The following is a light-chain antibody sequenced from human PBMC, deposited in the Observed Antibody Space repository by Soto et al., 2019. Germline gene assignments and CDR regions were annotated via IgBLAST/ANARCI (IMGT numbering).Light chain of an antibody. CDR3: MQALQTPT. CDR2: LGS. V-gene: IGKV2-28*01. CDR1: QSLVHSNGYNY. Sequence: DIVMTQSPLSLPVTPGEPASISCRSSQSLVHSNGYNYLDWYLQKPVQSPQLLIYLGSNRASGVPDRFSGSGSGTDFTLKISRVEAEDVGVYYCMQALQTPTFGQGTRLEIK. J-gene: IGKJ5*01.